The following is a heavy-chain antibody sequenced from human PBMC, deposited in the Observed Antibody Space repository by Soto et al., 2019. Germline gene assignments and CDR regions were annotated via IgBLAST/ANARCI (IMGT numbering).Heavy chain of an antibody. CDR2: IIPIFGTA. D-gene: IGHD3-3*02. J-gene: IGHJ5*02. Sequence: GASVKVSCKASGGTFSSYAISWVRQAPGQGLEWMGGIIPIFGTANYAQKFQGRVTITADESTSTAYMELSSLRSEDTAVYYCASRHLSWFDPWGQGTLVTVSS. V-gene: IGHV1-69*13. CDR1: GGTFSSYA. CDR3: ASRHLSWFDP.